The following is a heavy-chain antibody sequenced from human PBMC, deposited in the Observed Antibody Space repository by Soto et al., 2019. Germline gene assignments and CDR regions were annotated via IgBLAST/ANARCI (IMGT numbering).Heavy chain of an antibody. CDR1: GFTFSSYG. Sequence: PGGSLRPSCAASGFTFSSYGMHWVRQAPGKGLEWVAVISYDGSNKYYADSVKGRFTISRDNSKNTLYLQMNSLRAEDTAVYYCAKSGYCSSTSCYRLDVWGQGTTVTVSS. D-gene: IGHD2-2*01. V-gene: IGHV3-30*18. CDR2: ISYDGSNK. CDR3: AKSGYCSSTSCYRLDV. J-gene: IGHJ6*02.